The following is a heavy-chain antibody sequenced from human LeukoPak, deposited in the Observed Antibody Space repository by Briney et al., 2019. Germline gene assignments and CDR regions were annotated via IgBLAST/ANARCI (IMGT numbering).Heavy chain of an antibody. D-gene: IGHD3-22*01. CDR3: ARDTDSSGYYDS. CDR2: IYNSGSA. Sequence: SETLSLTCIVSGGSISNYYWTWIRQPPGKGLEWIGYIYNSGSANYNPSLKSRVTISLDISKNQFSLKLSSVTAADTAVYYCARDTDSSGYYDSWGQGTLVAVSS. J-gene: IGHJ5*01. CDR1: GGSISNYY. V-gene: IGHV4-59*01.